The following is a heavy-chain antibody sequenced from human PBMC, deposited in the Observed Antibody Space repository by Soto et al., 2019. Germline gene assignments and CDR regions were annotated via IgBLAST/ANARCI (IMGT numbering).Heavy chain of an antibody. Sequence: GGSLRLSCAASGFTFSNSNMDWVRQAPGKGLEWISYISSNSRVIYYADSVKGRFTISRDNAKNSLFLQMSGPRDEDTAVYYCARESYMGDFWGQGTLVTVSS. CDR2: ISSNSRVI. D-gene: IGHD2-21*01. CDR3: ARESYMGDF. V-gene: IGHV3-48*02. J-gene: IGHJ4*02. CDR1: GFTFSNSN.